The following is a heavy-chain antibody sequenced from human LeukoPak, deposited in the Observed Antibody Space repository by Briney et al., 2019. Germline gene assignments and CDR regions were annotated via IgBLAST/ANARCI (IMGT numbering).Heavy chain of an antibody. CDR1: GFIFDDYG. D-gene: IGHD3-10*02. CDR3: ARVPIPFSVRGLEAHCDY. CDR2: INWNGRST. J-gene: IGHJ4*02. V-gene: IGHV3-20*04. Sequence: PGGSLRLSCAASGFIFDDYGMSWVRQAPGKGLEWVSGINWNGRSTDYADSVKGRFTISRDNAKNSLYLQMNSLRAEDTAFYYCARVPIPFSVRGLEAHCDYWGLGTQVTVSS.